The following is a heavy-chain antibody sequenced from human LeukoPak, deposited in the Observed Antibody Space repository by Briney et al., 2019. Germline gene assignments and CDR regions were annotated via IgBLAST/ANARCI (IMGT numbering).Heavy chain of an antibody. CDR1: GYTFTSYA. Sequence: GASVKVSCKASGYTFTSYAMHWVRQAPGQGLEWMGWMNPNSGNTGYAQKFQGRVTMTRNTSISTAYMEPSSLRSEDTAVYYCARGIRGYWGQGTLVTVSS. J-gene: IGHJ4*02. CDR2: MNPNSGNT. V-gene: IGHV1-8*02. CDR3: ARGIRGY.